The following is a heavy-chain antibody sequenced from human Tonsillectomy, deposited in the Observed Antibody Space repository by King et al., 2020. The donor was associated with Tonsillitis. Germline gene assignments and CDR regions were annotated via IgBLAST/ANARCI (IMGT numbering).Heavy chain of an antibody. V-gene: IGHV3-74*01. J-gene: IGHJ3*02. CDR1: GFTFSSYW. CDR2: INSDGSST. Sequence: VQLVDSGGGLVQPGGSLRLSCAASGFTFSSYWMHWVRQAPGKGLVWVSRINSDGSSTSYADSVKGRFTISRDNVKNTLYLQMNSLKVEDTAVYYCARDRRWKGADAFDIWGQGTMVTVSS. D-gene: IGHD1-1*01. CDR3: ARDRRWKGADAFDI.